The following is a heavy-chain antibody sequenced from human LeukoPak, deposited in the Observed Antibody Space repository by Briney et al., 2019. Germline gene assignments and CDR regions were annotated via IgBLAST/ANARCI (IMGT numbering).Heavy chain of an antibody. J-gene: IGHJ3*02. CDR2: IWYDGSNK. CDR3: ARERTGGSSWYNHAFDI. V-gene: IGHV3-33*01. Sequence: GGSLRLSCAASGFTFSIYGMHCGRQAPGKGLEWVAVIWYDGSNKYYAHSVKGRFTISRDNSKNTLYLQMNTLSPEDTAVYYCARERTGGSSWYNHAFDIWGQATIVTVSS. CDR1: GFTFSIYG. D-gene: IGHD6-13*01.